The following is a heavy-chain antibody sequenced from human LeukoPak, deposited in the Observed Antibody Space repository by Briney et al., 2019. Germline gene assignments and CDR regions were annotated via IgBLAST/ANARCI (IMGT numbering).Heavy chain of an antibody. V-gene: IGHV7-4-1*02. Sequence: ASVKVSCKASGYTFTSYAMNWVRQAPGQGLEWMGWINTNTGNPTYAQGFTGRFVFSLDTSVSTAYLQISSLKAEDTAVYYCARAGFIRYFDWLSYFDYWGQGTLVTVSS. CDR1: GYTFTSYA. CDR2: INTNTGNP. CDR3: ARAGFIRYFDWLSYFDY. D-gene: IGHD3-9*01. J-gene: IGHJ4*02.